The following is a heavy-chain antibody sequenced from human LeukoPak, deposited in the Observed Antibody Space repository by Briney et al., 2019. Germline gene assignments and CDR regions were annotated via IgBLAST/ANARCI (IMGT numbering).Heavy chain of an antibody. Sequence: GASVKVSCKASGGTFSSYAISWVRQAPGQGLEWMGRIIPILGIANYAQKFQGRVTITADKSTSTAYMELSSLRSEDTAVYYCARGRGYDSSGYYDYWGQGTLVTVSS. D-gene: IGHD3-22*01. V-gene: IGHV1-69*04. CDR2: IIPILGIA. CDR3: ARGRGYDSSGYYDY. J-gene: IGHJ4*02. CDR1: GGTFSSYA.